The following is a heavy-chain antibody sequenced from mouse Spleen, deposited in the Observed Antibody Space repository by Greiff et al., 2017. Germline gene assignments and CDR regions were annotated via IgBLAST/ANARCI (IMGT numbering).Heavy chain of an antibody. CDR1: GYTFTSYG. CDR3: ARWAKCFDY. V-gene: IGHV1-81*01. Sequence: LVESGAELARPGASVKLSCKASGYTFTSYGISWVKQRTGQGLEWIGEIYPRSGNTYYNEKFKGKATLTADKSSSTAYMELRSLTSEDSAVYFCARWAKCFDYWGQGTTLTVSS. CDR2: IYPRSGNT. J-gene: IGHJ2*01. D-gene: IGHD3-1*01.